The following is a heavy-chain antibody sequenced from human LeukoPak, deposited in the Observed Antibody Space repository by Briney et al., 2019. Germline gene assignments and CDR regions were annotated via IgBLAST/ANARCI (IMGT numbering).Heavy chain of an antibody. CDR2: INPNSGGT. D-gene: IGHD2-21*01. CDR1: GYSFTDYY. V-gene: IGHV1-2*02. J-gene: IGHJ5*02. Sequence: ASVKVSCKTSGYSFTDYYMHWVRQAPGQGPEWMGWINPNSGGTSSAQKFQGRVTMTRDTSITTVYMEVSWLTSDDTAIYYCARADRLHGGPYLIGPWGQGTLVTVSS. CDR3: ARADRLHGGPYLIGP.